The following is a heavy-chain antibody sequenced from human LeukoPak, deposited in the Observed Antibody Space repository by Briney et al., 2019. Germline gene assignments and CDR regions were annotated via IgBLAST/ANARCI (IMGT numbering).Heavy chain of an antibody. CDR3: ARDPDCTTTSCFDY. CDR1: GFTFSTNW. J-gene: IGHJ4*02. D-gene: IGHD2-2*01. V-gene: IGHV3-7*03. CDR2: IKEDGSET. Sequence: GGSLRLSCTASGFTFSTNWMAWVRQAPGKGLEWVSNIKEDGSETYYVDSVKGRFTISRDNAKNSVYLQMSSLRAEDTAVYYCARDPDCTTTSCFDYWGQGTLVTVSS.